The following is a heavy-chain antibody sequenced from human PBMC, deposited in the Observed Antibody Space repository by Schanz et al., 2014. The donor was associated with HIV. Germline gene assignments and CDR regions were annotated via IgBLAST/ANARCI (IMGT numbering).Heavy chain of an antibody. CDR2: ISYDGRNK. V-gene: IGHV3-30*18. Sequence: QEQLVESGGGVVQPGRSLRLSCAASGFTFDSYGMHWVRQAPGKGLEWVAVISYDGRNKYYADSVKGRFTISRDNSKNTLYLQVKSLRAEDTAVYYCAKDRNYYDSRYRGKGNYYYYYGMDVWGQGTTVTVSS. D-gene: IGHD3-22*01. CDR3: AKDRNYYDSRYRGKGNYYYYYGMDV. J-gene: IGHJ6*02. CDR1: GFTFDSYG.